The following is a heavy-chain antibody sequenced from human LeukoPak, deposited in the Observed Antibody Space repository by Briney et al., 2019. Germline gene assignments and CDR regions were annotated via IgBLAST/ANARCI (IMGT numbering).Heavy chain of an antibody. CDR3: AREYDSSGYSYWGY. V-gene: IGHV3-23*01. CDR1: GFTFRSHA. J-gene: IGHJ4*02. Sequence: GGSLRLSCVGSGFTFRSHAMSWVRQAPEKGLEFVSGIYENGGTTYYADSVKGRFSISRDNSKNTLYLQMDSLRGEDTAVYYCAREYDSSGYSYWGYWGQGTLVTVSS. D-gene: IGHD3-22*01. CDR2: IYENGGTT.